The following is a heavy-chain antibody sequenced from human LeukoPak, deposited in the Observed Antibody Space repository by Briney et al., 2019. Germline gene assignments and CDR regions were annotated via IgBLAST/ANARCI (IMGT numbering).Heavy chain of an antibody. V-gene: IGHV1-69*05. D-gene: IGHD2-15*01. CDR2: IIPIFGTA. CDR1: GGTFSSYA. CDR3: ARDNGYCSGGSCYLLDY. J-gene: IGHJ4*02. Sequence: ASVKVSCKASGGTFSSYAISWVRQAPGQGLEWMGGIIPIFGTANYAQKFQGRVTITTDESTSTAYMELSSLRSEDTAVYYCARDNGYCSGGSCYLLDYWGQGPLVTVSS.